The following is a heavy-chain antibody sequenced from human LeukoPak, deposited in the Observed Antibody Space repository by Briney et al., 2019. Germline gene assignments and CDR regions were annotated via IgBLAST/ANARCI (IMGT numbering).Heavy chain of an antibody. V-gene: IGHV3-74*01. CDR1: GFTLSGYC. D-gene: IGHD1-20*01. CDR3: SRAFTDNYNDVDS. Sequence: GGSLRLSCSASGFTLSGYCMHWVRHTPGKGLVWVSRIGPDGGDTSCADSVKGRFTISRDNAKNTLCLQMNSLRVEDTAVYYCSRAFTDNYNDVDSWGQRTLGSVSS. J-gene: IGHJ4*02. CDR2: IGPDGGDT.